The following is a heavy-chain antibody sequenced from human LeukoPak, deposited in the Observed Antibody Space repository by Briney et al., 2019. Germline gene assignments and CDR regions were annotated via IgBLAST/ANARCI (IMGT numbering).Heavy chain of an antibody. CDR1: GFTFSSYA. Sequence: GRSLRLSCAASGFTFSSYAMHWVRQAPGKGLEWVAVISYDGSNKYYADSVKGRFTISRDNSKNTLYLQTNSLRAEDTAVYYCARAPPSAKGLYDYWGQGTLVTVSS. D-gene: IGHD2-15*01. CDR2: ISYDGSNK. J-gene: IGHJ4*02. CDR3: ARAPPSAKGLYDY. V-gene: IGHV3-30-3*01.